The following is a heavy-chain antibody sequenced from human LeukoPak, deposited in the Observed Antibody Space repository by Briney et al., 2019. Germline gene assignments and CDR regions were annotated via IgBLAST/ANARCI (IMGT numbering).Heavy chain of an antibody. Sequence: ASVKVSCKASGYTFTSYDINWVRQATGQGLEWMGWMNPNSGNTGYAQKFQGRVTMTRNTSISTAYMELSSLRSEDTAVYYCARGNLWFGDCWFDPWGQGTLVTVSS. CDR2: MNPNSGNT. D-gene: IGHD3-10*01. CDR3: ARGNLWFGDCWFDP. CDR1: GYTFTSYD. V-gene: IGHV1-8*01. J-gene: IGHJ5*02.